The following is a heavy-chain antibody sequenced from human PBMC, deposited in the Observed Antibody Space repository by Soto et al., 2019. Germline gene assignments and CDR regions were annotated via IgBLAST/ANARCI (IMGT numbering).Heavy chain of an antibody. D-gene: IGHD4-17*01. CDR2: IYYSGST. CDR3: ARVVRGPFPGYGDYYYYGMDV. J-gene: IGHJ6*02. V-gene: IGHV4-31*03. CDR1: GGSISSGGYY. Sequence: SETLSLTCTVSGGSISSGGYYWSWIRQHPGKGLEWIGYIYYSGSTYYNPSLKSRVTISVDTSKNQFSLKLSSVTAADSAVYYCARVVRGPFPGYGDYYYYGMDVWGQGTTVTVSS.